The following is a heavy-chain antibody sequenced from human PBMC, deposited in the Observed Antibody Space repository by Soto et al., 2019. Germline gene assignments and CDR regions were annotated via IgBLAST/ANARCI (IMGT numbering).Heavy chain of an antibody. D-gene: IGHD3-16*02. CDR2: ISGGGDST. Sequence: GASLRLSRSASGFTFSSYAMSWVRQAPGKGLEWVSGISGGGDSTYYVDSVKGRFTISRDNSKNTLYLQMNSLRAEDTAVYYCAKLVKSDSDYWGQGALVTVSS. J-gene: IGHJ4*02. CDR3: AKLVKSDSDY. V-gene: IGHV3-23*01. CDR1: GFTFSSYA.